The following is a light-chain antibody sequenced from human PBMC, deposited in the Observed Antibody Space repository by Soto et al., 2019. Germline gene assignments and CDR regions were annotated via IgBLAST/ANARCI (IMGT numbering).Light chain of an antibody. CDR3: SSYRSIGSLV. J-gene: IGLJ1*01. V-gene: IGLV2-14*01. CDR2: EVS. Sequence: QSALTQPASVSGSPGQSITISCTGTSSDVGGYKYVSWYQQHPGKAPKVMIYEVSNRPSGVSTRFSGSKSGNTASLTISGLQADDEGDYYCSSYRSIGSLVFGTGTKVTVL. CDR1: SSDVGGYKY.